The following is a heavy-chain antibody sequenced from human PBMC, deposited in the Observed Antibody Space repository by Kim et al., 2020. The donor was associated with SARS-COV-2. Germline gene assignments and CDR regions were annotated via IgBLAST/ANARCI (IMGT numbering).Heavy chain of an antibody. CDR1: GFTFSYYA. D-gene: IGHD3-22*01. CDR3: ARDHSRDDSNSNYFDY. J-gene: IGHJ4*02. Sequence: GGSLRLSCAASGFTFSYYAIHWVRQAPGKGLEWVAVISYDGSNKYYADSVKGRITISRDNSKNTLYLQMNSLRAEDTAVYYCARDHSRDDSNSNYFDYWGQGTLVTVSS. V-gene: IGHV3-30*04. CDR2: ISYDGSNK.